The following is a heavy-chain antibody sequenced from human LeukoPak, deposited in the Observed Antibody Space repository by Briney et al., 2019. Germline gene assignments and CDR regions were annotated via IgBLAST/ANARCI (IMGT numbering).Heavy chain of an antibody. Sequence: GGSLRLSCAACGFSFSIYAMTWVRQAPGKGLEWVSGIGGSGGSTYSADSVKGRFPISRDNSKNTLFLQMNSLRAEDTAVYYWAKLRWSVYDVWYLDYWGQGTLVTVSS. V-gene: IGHV3-23*01. J-gene: IGHJ4*02. D-gene: IGHD5/OR15-5a*01. CDR2: IGGSGGST. CDR1: GFSFSIYA. CDR3: AKLRWSVYDVWYLDY.